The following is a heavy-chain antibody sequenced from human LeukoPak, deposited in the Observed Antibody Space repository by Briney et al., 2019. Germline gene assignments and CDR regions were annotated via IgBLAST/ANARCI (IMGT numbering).Heavy chain of an antibody. CDR1: GLTFSSYS. D-gene: IGHD4-17*01. CDR3: ARDPRDYVPLYYYYYYMDV. Sequence: PGGSLRLSCAASGLTFSSYSMNWVRQAPGKGLEWVSSISSSSSYIYYADSVKGRFTISRDNAKNSLYLQMNSLRAEDTAVYYCARDPRDYVPLYYYYYYMDVWGKGTTVTISS. J-gene: IGHJ6*03. CDR2: ISSSSSYI. V-gene: IGHV3-21*01.